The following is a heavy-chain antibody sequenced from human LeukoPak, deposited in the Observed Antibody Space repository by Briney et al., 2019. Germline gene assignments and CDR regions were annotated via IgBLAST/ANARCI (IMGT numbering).Heavy chain of an antibody. CDR2: IKQDGSEK. D-gene: IGHD5-18*01. V-gene: IGHV3-7*03. J-gene: IGHJ5*02. Sequence: GGSLRLSCAASGFTFSSYWMSWVRQAPGKGLEWVANIKQDGSEKYYVDSVKGRFTISRDNAKNSLYLQMNSLRAEDTAVYYCAKVGSGYSYGYNWFDPWGQGTLVTVSS. CDR3: AKVGSGYSYGYNWFDP. CDR1: GFTFSSYW.